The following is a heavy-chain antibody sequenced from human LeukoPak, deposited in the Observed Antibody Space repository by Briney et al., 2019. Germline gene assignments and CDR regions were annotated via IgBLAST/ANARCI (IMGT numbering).Heavy chain of an antibody. CDR1: GGSISSYY. J-gene: IGHJ5*02. CDR3: ARDPLSQGWFDP. CDR2: IYYSGST. Sequence: PSETLSLTCTVSGGSISSYYWSWIRQPPGKGLEWIGYIYYSGSTNYNPSLKGRVTISVDTSKNQFSLELSSVTAADTAVYYCARDPLSQGWFDPWGQGTLVTVSS. V-gene: IGHV4-59*01. D-gene: IGHD3-3*02.